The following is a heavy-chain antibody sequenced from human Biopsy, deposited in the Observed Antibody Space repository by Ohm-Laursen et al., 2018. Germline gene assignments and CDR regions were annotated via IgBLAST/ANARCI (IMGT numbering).Heavy chain of an antibody. CDR3: ARDETGSSVFGPYYYGMDV. V-gene: IGHV1-46*01. Sequence: GASVKVSCKASGYSFTKYYINWVRQAPGQGLEWMGIINPTGGTTSYAEKFQGRVTLTRDTSTGTVYLELNSLIYEDTALYYCARDETGSSVFGPYYYGMDVWGQGTTATVSS. J-gene: IGHJ6*02. CDR2: INPTGGTT. CDR1: GYSFTKYY. D-gene: IGHD3-9*01.